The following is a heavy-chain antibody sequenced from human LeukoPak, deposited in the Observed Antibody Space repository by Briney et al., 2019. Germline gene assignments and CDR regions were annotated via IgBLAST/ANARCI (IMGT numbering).Heavy chain of an antibody. CDR3: ARGGGMGSGYYYDY. J-gene: IGHJ4*02. CDR1: GGSFSGYY. Sequence: SETLSLTCAVYGGSFSGYYWSWIRQPPGKGLEWIGEINHSVSTNYNPSLKSRVTISVDTSKNQFSLKLSSVTAADTAVYYCARGGGMGSGYYYDYWGQGTLVTVSS. V-gene: IGHV4-34*01. D-gene: IGHD3-3*01. CDR2: INHSVST.